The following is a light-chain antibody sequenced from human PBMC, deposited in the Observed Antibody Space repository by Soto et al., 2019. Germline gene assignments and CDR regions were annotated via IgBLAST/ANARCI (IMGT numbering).Light chain of an antibody. CDR2: DAS. J-gene: IGKJ1*01. CDR3: QQYGSSQT. CDR1: QSVSSSF. V-gene: IGKV3-20*01. Sequence: EILLPQSPGTLSLSPGERATLPCRASQSVSSSFLAWYQPRPGEAPRVLIYDASNTATGVSARLSGGGSGTVFTLTISRLQPEDSAVYYCQQYGSSQTFGQGTKVDIK.